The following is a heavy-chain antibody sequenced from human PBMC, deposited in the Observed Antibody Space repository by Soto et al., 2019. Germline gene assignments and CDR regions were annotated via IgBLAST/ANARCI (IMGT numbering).Heavy chain of an antibody. CDR2: ISSSSSTI. CDR1: GFTFSSYS. J-gene: IGHJ5*02. V-gene: IGHV3-48*01. D-gene: IGHD6-13*01. CDR3: ARHSERIAQIEWFYP. Sequence: GGSLRLSCAASGFTFSSYSMNWVRQAPGKGLEWVSYISSSSSTIYYADSVKGRFTISRDNAKNSLYLQMNSLRAEDTAVYYCARHSERIAQIEWFYPWGQGALVTVCS.